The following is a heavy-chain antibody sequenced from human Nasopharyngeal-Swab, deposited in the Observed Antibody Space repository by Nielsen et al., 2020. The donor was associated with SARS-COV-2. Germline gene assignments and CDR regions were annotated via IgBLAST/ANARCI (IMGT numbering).Heavy chain of an antibody. CDR2: ISYERSKK. D-gene: IGHD3-10*01. V-gene: IGHV3-30*18. J-gene: IGHJ3*02. CDR3: AKANVLFWFGQFKNDGFDI. Sequence: GGSLRLSCTVSGFSFNNYDMHWVRQAPGKGLEWVAVISYERSKKFYAESVEGRFTISRDYSKSTLYLQMDSLRTEDTAMYYCAKANVLFWFGQFKNDGFDIWGQGTMVTVSS. CDR1: GFSFNNYD.